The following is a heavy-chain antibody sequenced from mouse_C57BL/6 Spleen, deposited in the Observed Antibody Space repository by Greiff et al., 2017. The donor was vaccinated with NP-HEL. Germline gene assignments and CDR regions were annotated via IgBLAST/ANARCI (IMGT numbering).Heavy chain of an antibody. V-gene: IGHV1-62-2*01. D-gene: IGHD2-3*01. CDR2: FYPGSGSI. J-gene: IGHJ1*03. CDR1: GYTFTEYP. Sequence: QVQLKESGAELVKPGASVKLSCKASGYTFTEYPIHWVKQRSGQGLEWIGWFYPGSGSIKYNEKFKDKATLTADKSSSTVYMELSRLTSEDSAVYFCARHEGYDGYYYWYFDVWGTGTTVTVSS. CDR3: ARHEGYDGYYYWYFDV.